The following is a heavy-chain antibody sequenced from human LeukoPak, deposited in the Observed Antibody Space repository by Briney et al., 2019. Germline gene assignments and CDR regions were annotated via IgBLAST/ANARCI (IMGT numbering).Heavy chain of an antibody. CDR3: ARGASSSSWDGLIFDY. CDR1: GGSISSGSYY. J-gene: IGHJ4*02. V-gene: IGHV4-61*02. Sequence: TLSLTCTVSGGSISSGSYYWSWIRQPAGKGLEWIGRIYTSGSTNYNPSLKSRVTISVDTSKNQFSLKLSSVTAADTAVYYCARGASSSSWDGLIFDYWGQGTLVTVSS. CDR2: IYTSGST. D-gene: IGHD6-13*01.